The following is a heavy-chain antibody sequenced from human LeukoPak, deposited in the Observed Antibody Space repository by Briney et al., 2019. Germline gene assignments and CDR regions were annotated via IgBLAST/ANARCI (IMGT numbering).Heavy chain of an antibody. CDR1: GFTFDDYG. CDR3: ARDWQGGATRSAFDI. J-gene: IGHJ3*02. D-gene: IGHD1-26*01. CDR2: INWNAGST. V-gene: IGHV3-20*04. Sequence: PGGSLRLSCAASGFTFDDYGMSWVRHAAGKGVEWVSGINWNAGSTCYADSVYCRSTISRVNAKNSLYLQMNSLRAEDTAVYYCARDWQGGATRSAFDIWGQGTMVTVSS.